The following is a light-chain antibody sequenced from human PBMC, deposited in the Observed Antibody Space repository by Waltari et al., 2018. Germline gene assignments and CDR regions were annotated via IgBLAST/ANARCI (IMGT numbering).Light chain of an antibody. Sequence: QSVLTQPPSASGTPGQRVTISCSGSTSNIGANLVYWYQQLPGMAPKLLIYSNNQRPSGVPDRFSVSKSGTSASLAISGLRSEDEADYYCAAWDDRVRGRVFGGGTKLTVL. CDR1: TSNIGANL. V-gene: IGLV1-47*02. J-gene: IGLJ3*02. CDR3: AAWDDRVRGRV. CDR2: SNN.